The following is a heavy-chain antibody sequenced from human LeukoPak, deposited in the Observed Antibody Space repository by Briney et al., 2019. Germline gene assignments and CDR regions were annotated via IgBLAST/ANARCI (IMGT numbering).Heavy chain of an antibody. Sequence: SETLSLTCAVYGGSFSGYYWSWICQPPGKGLEWIGEINHSGSTNYNPSLKSRVTISVDTSKNQFSLKLSSVTAADTAVYYCARGEVRCSSTSCYVGWFDPWGQGTLSPSPQ. CDR3: ARGEVRCSSTSCYVGWFDP. CDR2: INHSGST. J-gene: IGHJ5*02. D-gene: IGHD2-2*01. CDR1: GGSFSGYY. V-gene: IGHV4-34*01.